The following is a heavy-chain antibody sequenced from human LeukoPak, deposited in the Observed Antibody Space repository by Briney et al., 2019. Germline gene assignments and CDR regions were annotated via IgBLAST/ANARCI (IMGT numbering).Heavy chain of an antibody. Sequence: SETLSLTCAVYGGSFSGYYWSWIRQPPGKGLEWIGEINHGGSTNYNPSLKSRVTISVDTSKNQFSLKLSSVTAADTAVYYCARLRYQLLYYYYYYGMDVWGQGTTVTVSS. D-gene: IGHD2-2*01. CDR2: INHGGST. J-gene: IGHJ6*02. V-gene: IGHV4-34*01. CDR3: ARLRYQLLYYYYYYGMDV. CDR1: GGSFSGYY.